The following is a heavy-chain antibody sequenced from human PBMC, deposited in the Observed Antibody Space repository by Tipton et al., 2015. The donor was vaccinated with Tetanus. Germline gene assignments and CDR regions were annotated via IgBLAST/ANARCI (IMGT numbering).Heavy chain of an antibody. J-gene: IGHJ4*02. CDR3: ARDSSSWGRN. Sequence: SLRLSCAASGFTVSSNYTSWVRQAPGKGLEWVSVIYSGGSTYYADSVKGRFTISRDNSKNTLYLQMNSLRAEDTAVYHCARDSSSWGRNWGQGTLVTVSS. CDR1: GFTVSSNY. D-gene: IGHD6-13*01. V-gene: IGHV3-53*01. CDR2: IYSGGST.